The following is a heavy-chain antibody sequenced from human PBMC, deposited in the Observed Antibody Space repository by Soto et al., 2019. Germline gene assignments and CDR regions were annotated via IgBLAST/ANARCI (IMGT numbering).Heavy chain of an antibody. CDR1: GGSFTSNNW. J-gene: IGHJ4*02. V-gene: IGHV4-4*02. Sequence: SETLSLTCAVSGGSFTSNNWWTWVRQPPGQGLEWIGEIYRTGRTNSNPSLKSRVTISLDKSENQFSLKVTSLTAADTAVYYCASRDPGTSVDYWGQGTLVTVSS. CDR2: IYRTGRT. CDR3: ASRDPGTSVDY. D-gene: IGHD1-7*01.